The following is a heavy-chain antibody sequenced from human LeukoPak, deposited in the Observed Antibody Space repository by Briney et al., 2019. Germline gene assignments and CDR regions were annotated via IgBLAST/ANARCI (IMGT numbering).Heavy chain of an antibody. D-gene: IGHD2-8*01. CDR2: IYDSDT. CDR1: GSPFSSYW. V-gene: IGHV5-51*01. J-gene: IGHJ6*03. CDR3: ARLAYCSNDVCYSNYYYSMDV. Sequence: GESLKISCKGSGSPFSSYWIGWVRQMPGKGLEWMGIIYDSDTRYSPSFQGQVTISADKSISTAYLQWSSLKASDTAMYYCARLAYCSNDVCYSNYYYSMDVWGKGTTVTVSS.